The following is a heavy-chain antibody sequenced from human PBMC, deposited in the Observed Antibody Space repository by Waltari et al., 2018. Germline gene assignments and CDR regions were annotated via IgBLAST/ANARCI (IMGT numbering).Heavy chain of an antibody. D-gene: IGHD2-15*01. J-gene: IGHJ4*02. V-gene: IGHV4-34*01. Sequence: QVQLQQWGAGLLKPSETLSLTCAVYGGSFSGYYWSWIRQPPGKGLEWIGEINHSGSTNDNPSLKSRVTISVDTSKNQFSLKLSSVTAADTAVYYCARVGGRYCSGGSCPGDFDYWGQGTLVTVSS. CDR2: INHSGST. CDR1: GGSFSGYY. CDR3: ARVGGRYCSGGSCPGDFDY.